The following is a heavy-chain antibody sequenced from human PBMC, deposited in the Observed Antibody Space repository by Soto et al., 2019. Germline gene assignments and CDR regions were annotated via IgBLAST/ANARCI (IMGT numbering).Heavy chain of an antibody. J-gene: IGHJ4*02. Sequence: PGGSLRLSCAASGFTFSTYSMNWVRKAPGKGLEWVSYISSSSSTIYYADSVKGRFTISRDNAKNSLFLHMNSLRDEDTAVYYCAKPGIAAASKGYYFDYWGQGTLVTVSS. CDR3: AKPGIAAASKGYYFDY. D-gene: IGHD6-13*01. CDR1: GFTFSTYS. CDR2: ISSSSSTI. V-gene: IGHV3-48*02.